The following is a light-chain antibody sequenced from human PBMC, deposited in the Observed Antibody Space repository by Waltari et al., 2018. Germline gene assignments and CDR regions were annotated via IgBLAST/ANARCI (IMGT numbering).Light chain of an antibody. CDR3: QHYVRLPVT. V-gene: IGKV3-20*01. Sequence: EIVLTQSPGTLSLSPGERATLSCRASQSVSRTLAWYQQKPGLPPRLRSYGASTRATGVPDRFSGSGSVTDFSLTISRLEPEDFAVYYCQHYVRLPVTFGQGTKVEIK. J-gene: IGKJ1*01. CDR1: QSVSRT. CDR2: GAS.